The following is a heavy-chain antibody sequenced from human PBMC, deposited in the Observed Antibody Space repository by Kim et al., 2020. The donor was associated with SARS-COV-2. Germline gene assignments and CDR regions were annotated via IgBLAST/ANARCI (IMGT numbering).Heavy chain of an antibody. D-gene: IGHD3-22*01. Sequence: RFTISRDNSKNTLYLQMNSLRAEDTAVYYCARDNYYDSSGYSIGYYGMDVWGQGTTVTVSS. V-gene: IGHV3-53*01. J-gene: IGHJ6*02. CDR3: ARDNYYDSSGYSIGYYGMDV.